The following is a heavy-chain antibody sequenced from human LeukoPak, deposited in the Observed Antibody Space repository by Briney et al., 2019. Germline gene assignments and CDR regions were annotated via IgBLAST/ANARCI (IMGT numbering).Heavy chain of an antibody. CDR1: GGSISSSSYY. CDR3: ARVTGYMIEDYFDY. V-gene: IGHV4-61*05. J-gene: IGHJ4*02. D-gene: IGHD3-22*01. Sequence: SETLSLTCTVSGGSISSSSYYWGWIRQPPGKGLEWIGYIYYSGSTDYNPSLKSRVTISVETSKNQFSLKLSSVTAADTAVYYCARVTGYMIEDYFDYWGQGTLVTVSS. CDR2: IYYSGST.